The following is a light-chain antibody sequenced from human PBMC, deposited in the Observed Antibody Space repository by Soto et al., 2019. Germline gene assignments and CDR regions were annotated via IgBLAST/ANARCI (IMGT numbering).Light chain of an antibody. J-gene: IGKJ1*01. CDR1: QSVSSY. CDR2: DAS. Sequence: EIVLTQSPATLSLSPGERATLSCRASQSVSSYLAWYQQKPGQAPRLLIYDASNRATGIPARFSGSGSGTDFTLTISSLEPADFAVYYCHQCDSSPWTFGQGTKVDI. V-gene: IGKV3-11*01. CDR3: HQCDSSPWT.